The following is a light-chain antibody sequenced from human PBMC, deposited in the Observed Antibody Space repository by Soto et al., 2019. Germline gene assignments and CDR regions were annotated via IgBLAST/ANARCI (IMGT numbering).Light chain of an antibody. Sequence: IQMTQSPSSLSASVGDRVTITCRASQGIRNDLGWYQQTPGKAPKLLIYAASSLQSGVPSRFNGSGSGTEFTLTIRSLQPDDFATYYCQQYSTYTPRTCGQGTKVDIK. V-gene: IGKV1-17*01. CDR3: QQYSTYTPRT. CDR1: QGIRND. CDR2: AAS. J-gene: IGKJ1*01.